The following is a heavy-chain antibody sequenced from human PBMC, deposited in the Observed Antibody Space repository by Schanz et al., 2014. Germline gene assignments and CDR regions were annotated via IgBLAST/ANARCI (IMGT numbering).Heavy chain of an antibody. V-gene: IGHV4-59*10. CDR3: ARFEGFGESSLGAFHI. Sequence: VSMGNFYWSWIRQPAGKGLEWIGRYSPGGATNYNPSLKSRVTLSLDTSKNQFSLNLSSATSADTAVYYCARFEGFGESSLGAFHIWGQGTMVTVSS. J-gene: IGHJ3*02. CDR1: VSMGNFY. CDR2: YSPGGAT. D-gene: IGHD3-10*01.